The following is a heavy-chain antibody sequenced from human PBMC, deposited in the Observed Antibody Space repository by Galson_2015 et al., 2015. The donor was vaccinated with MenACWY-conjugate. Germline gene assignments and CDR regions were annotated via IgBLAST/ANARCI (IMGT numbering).Heavy chain of an antibody. J-gene: IGHJ4*02. CDR1: GYVFTYYW. CDR2: VYAANSDT. CDR3: VRSPPTTVSGVYAPHFDY. V-gene: IGHV5-51*03. Sequence: QSGAEVKKPGESLKISCTASGYVFTYYWLGWVRQTPAKGLEWTGVVYAANSDTRYSPALQGQVTISADTSTNTAYLQWSSLKASDSAMYFCVRSPPTTVSGVYAPHFDYWGQGTLVAVSS. D-gene: IGHD3-3*01.